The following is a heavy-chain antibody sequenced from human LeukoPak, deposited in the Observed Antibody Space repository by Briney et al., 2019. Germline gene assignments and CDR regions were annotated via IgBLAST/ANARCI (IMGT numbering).Heavy chain of an antibody. CDR3: AREFYYDSSGYPKDY. V-gene: IGHV3-21*01. CDR2: ISSSSSYI. CDR1: GFTFSSYS. D-gene: IGHD3-22*01. J-gene: IGHJ4*02. Sequence: GGSLRLSCAASGFTFSSYSMNWVRQAPGKGLGWVSSISSSSSYIYYADSVKGRFTISRDNAKNSLYLQMNSLRAEDTAVYYCAREFYYDSSGYPKDYWGQGTLVTVSS.